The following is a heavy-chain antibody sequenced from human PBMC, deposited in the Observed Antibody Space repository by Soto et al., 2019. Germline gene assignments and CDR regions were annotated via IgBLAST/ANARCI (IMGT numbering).Heavy chain of an antibody. D-gene: IGHD2-2*02. CDR2: MHYTGFS. J-gene: IGHJ4*02. Sequence: PSETLSLTCSFSGDSVTSHYFTWIRQSPEKGLEWIGYMHYTGFSHYNPSLKSRLAISVDRSKNQFTLQLTSVTVADTAVYYCARLACSTTRCFTYFDYWGQGALVTVSS. CDR3: ARLACSTTRCFTYFDY. V-gene: IGHV4-59*02. CDR1: GDSVTSHY.